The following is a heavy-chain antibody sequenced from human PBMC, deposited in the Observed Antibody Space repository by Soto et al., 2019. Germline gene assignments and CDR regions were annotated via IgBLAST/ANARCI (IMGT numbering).Heavy chain of an antibody. V-gene: IGHV3-23*01. Sequence: QPGGSLRLSCAASGFTFSSYAMSWVRQAPGKELEWVSAISGSGGSTYYADSVKGRFTISRDNSKNTLYLQMNSLRAEDTAVYYCAKGVPIQYCSCGSRRWYYYYYYMDVWGKATTVTVCS. J-gene: IGHJ6*03. D-gene: IGHD2-15*01. CDR1: GFTFSSYA. CDR3: AKGVPIQYCSCGSRRWYYYYYYMDV. CDR2: ISGSGGST.